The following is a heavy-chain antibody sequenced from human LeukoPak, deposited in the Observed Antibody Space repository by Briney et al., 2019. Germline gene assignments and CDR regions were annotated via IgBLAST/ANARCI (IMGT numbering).Heavy chain of an antibody. Sequence: GGSLRLSCAASGFTVSSNYMSWVRQAPGKGLEWVSVIYSGGSTYYADSVKGRFTISRDNSKNTLYLQMNSLRAEDTAVYYCAKEDRYSSSWYKGESWGQGAQVTVSS. D-gene: IGHD6-13*01. CDR3: AKEDRYSSSWYKGES. J-gene: IGHJ5*02. CDR2: IYSGGST. CDR1: GFTVSSNY. V-gene: IGHV3-53*01.